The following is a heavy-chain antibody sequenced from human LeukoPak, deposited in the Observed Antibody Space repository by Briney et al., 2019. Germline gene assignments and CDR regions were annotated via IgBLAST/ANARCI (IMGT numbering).Heavy chain of an antibody. V-gene: IGHV4-61*02. CDR2: IYTSGST. D-gene: IGHD2/OR15-2a*01. CDR1: GGSISSGSYF. Sequence: PSETLSLTCTVSGGSISSGSYFWSWIRQPAGKGLEWIGRIYTSGSTNYNPSLKSRVTISVDTSKNQFSLKLSSVTAADTAVYYCARHVSYYYYYYMDVWGKGTTVTISS. CDR3: ARHVSYYYYYYMDV. J-gene: IGHJ6*03.